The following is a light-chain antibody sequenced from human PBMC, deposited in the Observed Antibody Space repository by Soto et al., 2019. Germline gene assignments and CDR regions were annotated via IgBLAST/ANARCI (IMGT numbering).Light chain of an antibody. CDR3: QQYDSSPRT. CDR2: GAS. V-gene: IGKV3-20*01. Sequence: EIVLTQSPGTLSLSPGERATLSCRASQSVSNNYLAWYQQQPGQAPRLLISGASRRAAGIPDRFSGSGSGTDFTLTISRLESEDIAVYYCQQYDSSPRTFGQGTKVDIK. CDR1: QSVSNNY. J-gene: IGKJ1*01.